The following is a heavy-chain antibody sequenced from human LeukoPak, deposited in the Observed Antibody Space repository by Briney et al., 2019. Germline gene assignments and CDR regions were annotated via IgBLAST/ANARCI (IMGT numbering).Heavy chain of an antibody. CDR2: INPNSGGT. J-gene: IGHJ4*02. D-gene: IGHD5-18*01. Sequence: ASVKVSCKASGYTFTGYYMHWVRQAPGQGLEWMGWINPNSGGTNYAQKFQGRVTMTRNTSISTAYMELSSLRSEDTAVYYCARRATTERGYSYGLDYWGQGTLVTVSS. CDR3: ARRATTERGYSYGLDY. CDR1: GYTFTGYY. V-gene: IGHV1-2*02.